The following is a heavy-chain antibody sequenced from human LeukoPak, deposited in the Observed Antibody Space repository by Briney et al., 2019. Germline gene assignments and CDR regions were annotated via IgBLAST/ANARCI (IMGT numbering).Heavy chain of an antibody. CDR1: GGSISSYY. J-gene: IGHJ6*03. CDR3: ARERDGYNYRYYYYMDV. V-gene: IGHV4-59*12. D-gene: IGHD5-24*01. Sequence: SETLSLTCTVSGGSISSYYWSWIRQPPGKGLEWIGYIYYSGSTNYNPSLKSRVTISVDTSKNQFSLKLSSVTAADTAVYYCARERDGYNYRYYYYMDVWGKGTTVTISS. CDR2: IYYSGST.